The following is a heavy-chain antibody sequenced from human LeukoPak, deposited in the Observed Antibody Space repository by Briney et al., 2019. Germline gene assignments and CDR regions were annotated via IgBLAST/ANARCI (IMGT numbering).Heavy chain of an antibody. CDR3: AKENFDWKRIPYFDY. V-gene: IGHV3-23*01. D-gene: IGHD3-9*01. J-gene: IGHJ4*02. CDR1: GFTFSNYA. Sequence: PGGSLRLSCAASGFTFSNYAMTWVRQAPGKGLEWVSAISGSGGSTYYRGSVKGRFTISRDNSKNTLYLQMNNLRADDTAVYYCAKENFDWKRIPYFDYWGQGTLATVSS. CDR2: ISGSGGST.